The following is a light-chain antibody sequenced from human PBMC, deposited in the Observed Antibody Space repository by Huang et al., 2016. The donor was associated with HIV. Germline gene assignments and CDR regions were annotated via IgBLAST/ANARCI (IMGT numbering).Light chain of an antibody. J-gene: IGKJ4*01. Sequence: DIAMTQTPLSLSVPPGQPASISCTSHQCLLHSDGKTYLFWYLQRPGQSPHLLIYEVSIRFSGVPDRFSGSGSATDFTLKISRVDAEDVGVYYCMQGTHPPHTFGGGTTVEIK. CDR1: QCLLHSDGKTY. CDR3: MQGTHPPHT. CDR2: EVS. V-gene: IGKV2-29*02.